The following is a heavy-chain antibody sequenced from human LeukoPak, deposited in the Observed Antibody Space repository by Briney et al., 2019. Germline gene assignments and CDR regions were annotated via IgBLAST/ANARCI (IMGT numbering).Heavy chain of an antibody. Sequence: GASVKVSCTASGYTFTSYGISWVRQAPGQGLEWMGWISAYNGNTNYAQKLQGRVTMTSDTSTSTAYMELRTVRSDDTAGYYCARTRKDGYLYFDYWGQGTLVTVSS. CDR2: ISAYNGNT. V-gene: IGHV1-18*01. CDR1: GYTFTSYG. D-gene: IGHD5-24*01. CDR3: ARTRKDGYLYFDY. J-gene: IGHJ4*02.